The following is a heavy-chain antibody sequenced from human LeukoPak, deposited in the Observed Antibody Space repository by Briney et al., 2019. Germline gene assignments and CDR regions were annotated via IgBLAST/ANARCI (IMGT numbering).Heavy chain of an antibody. V-gene: IGHV3-53*01. CDR1: GFTFSSYS. CDR2: IYSGGST. CDR3: AREGIWFGEHLIDY. Sequence: GGSLRLSCAASGFTFSSYSMNWVRQAPGKGLEWVSVIYSGGSTYYADSVKGRFTISRDNSKNTLYLQMNSLRAEDTAVYYCAREGIWFGEHLIDYWGQGTLVTVSS. J-gene: IGHJ4*02. D-gene: IGHD3-10*01.